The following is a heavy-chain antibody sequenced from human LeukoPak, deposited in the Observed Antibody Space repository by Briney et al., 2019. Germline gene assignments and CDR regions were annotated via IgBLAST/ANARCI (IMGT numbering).Heavy chain of an antibody. CDR2: INPNSGGT. Sequence: APVKVSCKASGYTFTGYYMHWVRQARGQGLEWMGWINPNSGGTNYAQKFQGRVTMTRDTSISTAYMELSRLRSDDTAVYYCARLCLYSSGYFAFDIWGQGTMVTVSS. V-gene: IGHV1-2*02. CDR3: ARLCLYSSGYFAFDI. CDR1: GYTFTGYY. D-gene: IGHD3-22*01. J-gene: IGHJ3*02.